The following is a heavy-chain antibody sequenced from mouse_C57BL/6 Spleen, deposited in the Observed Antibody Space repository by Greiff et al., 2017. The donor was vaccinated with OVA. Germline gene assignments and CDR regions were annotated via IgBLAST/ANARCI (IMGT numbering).Heavy chain of an antibody. J-gene: IGHJ4*01. CDR1: GFTFSDYY. CDR2: INYDGSST. CDR3: ARDQFPLYAMDY. Sequence: DVKLVESEGGLVQPGSSMKLSCTASGFTFSDYYMAWVRQVPEKGLEWVANINYDGSSTYYLDSLKSRFIISRDNAKNILYLQMSSLKSEDTATYYCARDQFPLYAMDYWGQGTSVTVSS. V-gene: IGHV5-16*01.